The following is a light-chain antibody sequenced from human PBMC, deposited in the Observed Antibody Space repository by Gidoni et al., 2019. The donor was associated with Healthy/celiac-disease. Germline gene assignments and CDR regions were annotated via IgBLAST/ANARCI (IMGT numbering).Light chain of an antibody. V-gene: IGKV3-20*01. Sequence: PGERATLSCRASQSVSSSYLAWYQQKPGQAPRLLIYGASSRATGIPDRFSGSGSGTDFTLTISRLEPEDFAVYYCQQYGSSPRTFGQGTKVEIK. CDR3: QQYGSSPRT. CDR2: GAS. J-gene: IGKJ1*01. CDR1: QSVSSSY.